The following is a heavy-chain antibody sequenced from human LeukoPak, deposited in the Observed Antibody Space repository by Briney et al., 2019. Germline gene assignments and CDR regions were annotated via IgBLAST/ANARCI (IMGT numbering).Heavy chain of an antibody. D-gene: IGHD2-15*01. CDR2: IDWADDR. CDR3: ARGTDTGVVWGAFKI. CDR1: GFSLLTTGMC. V-gene: IGHV2-70*11. Sequence: SGPALVKPTQTLTLTCTFSGFSLLTTGMCVNWIRQPPGKALEWLARIDWADDRYYSETRLSISKDTSKNQVVLTVTDMDPRDTGTYFCARGTDTGVVWGAFKIWGPGIMVTVSS. J-gene: IGHJ3*02.